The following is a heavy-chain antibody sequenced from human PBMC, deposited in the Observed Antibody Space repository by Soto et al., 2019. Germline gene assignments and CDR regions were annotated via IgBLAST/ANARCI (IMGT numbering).Heavy chain of an antibody. CDR2: ISAYNGNT. CDR3: ARDFGSGDYNGWFDP. D-gene: IGHD3-22*01. V-gene: IGHV1-18*04. Sequence: ASVKVSCKASGYTFTSYGISWVRQAPGQGLEWMGWISAYNGNTNYAQKLPGRVTMTTDTSTSTAYMELRSLRSDDTAVYYCARDFGSGDYNGWFDPWGQGTLVTVSS. CDR1: GYTFTSYG. J-gene: IGHJ5*02.